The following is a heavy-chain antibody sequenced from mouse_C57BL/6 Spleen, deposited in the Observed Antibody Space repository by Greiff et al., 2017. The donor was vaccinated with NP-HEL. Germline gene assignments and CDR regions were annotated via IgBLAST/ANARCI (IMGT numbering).Heavy chain of an antibody. D-gene: IGHD2-4*01. J-gene: IGHJ2*01. CDR2: IDPSDSET. V-gene: IGHV1-52*01. CDR3: ARWGITAAIDY. Sequence: QVQLQQPGAELVRPGSSVKLSCKASGYTFTSYWMHWVKQRPIQGLEWIGNIDPSDSETNYNQKFKDKATLTVDKSSSTAYMQLSSLTSEDSAVYYCARWGITAAIDYWGQGTTLTVSS. CDR1: GYTFTSYW.